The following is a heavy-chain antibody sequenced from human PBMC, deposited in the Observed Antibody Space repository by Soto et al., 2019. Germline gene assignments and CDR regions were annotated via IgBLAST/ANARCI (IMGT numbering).Heavy chain of an antibody. J-gene: IGHJ4*02. V-gene: IGHV4-38-2*01. CDR2: IYHSGST. D-gene: IGHD1-1*01. CDR1: GYSISSGYY. Sequence: SETLSLTCAVSGYSISSGYYWGWIRQPPGKGLEWIGSIYHSGSTYYNPSLKSRVTISVDTSKNQFSLKLSSVTAADTAVYYCARIANVGTPDYWGQGTLVTV. CDR3: ARIANVGTPDY.